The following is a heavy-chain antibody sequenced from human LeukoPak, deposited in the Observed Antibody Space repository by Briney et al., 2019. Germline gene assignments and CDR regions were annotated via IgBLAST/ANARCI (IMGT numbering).Heavy chain of an antibody. V-gene: IGHV4-39*01. Sequence: SETLSLTCTASGGSISSSSYYWGWIRQPPGKGLEWIGSIYYSGSTYYNPSLKSRVTISVDTSKNQFSLKLSSVTAADTAVYSWAGGEVAADLFNIWGQGKMVTAPS. J-gene: IGHJ3*02. CDR3: AGGEVAADLFNI. D-gene: IGHD3-16*01. CDR2: IYYSGST. CDR1: GGSISSSSYY.